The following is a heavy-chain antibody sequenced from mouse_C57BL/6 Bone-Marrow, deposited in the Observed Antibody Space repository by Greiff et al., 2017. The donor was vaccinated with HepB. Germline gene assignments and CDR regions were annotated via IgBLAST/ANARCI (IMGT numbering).Heavy chain of an antibody. Sequence: VQLQQSGAELVRPGTSVKVSCKASGYAFTNYLIEWVKQRPGQGLEWIGVINPGSGGTNYNEKFKGKATLTADKSSSTAYMQLSSLTSEDSAVYFCARFFYYDAMDYWGQGTSVTVAS. CDR1: GYAFTNYL. CDR3: ARFFYYDAMDY. J-gene: IGHJ4*01. V-gene: IGHV1-54*01. CDR2: INPGSGGT.